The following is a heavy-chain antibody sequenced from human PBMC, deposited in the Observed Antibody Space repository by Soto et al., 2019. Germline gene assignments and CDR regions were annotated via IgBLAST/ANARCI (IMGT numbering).Heavy chain of an antibody. Sequence: ASVKVSCKASGYSFTSYDINWVRQATGQGLDWMGWMNPNSGNTGYAQKFQGRVTMTRDTSISTAYMELSSLRSEDTAVYYCAADMIVVVNSDDYYYGMDVRGQGTTVTVSS. V-gene: IGHV1-8*01. J-gene: IGHJ6*02. CDR3: AADMIVVVNSDDYYYGMDV. CDR2: MNPNSGNT. CDR1: GYSFTSYD. D-gene: IGHD3-22*01.